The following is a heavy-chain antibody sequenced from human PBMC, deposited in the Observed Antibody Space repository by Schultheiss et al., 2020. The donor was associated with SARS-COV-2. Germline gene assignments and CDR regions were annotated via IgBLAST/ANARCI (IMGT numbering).Heavy chain of an antibody. CDR2: IKQDGSVQ. CDR3: ARSAVAGLDY. CDR1: GFTFRNYW. J-gene: IGHJ4*02. D-gene: IGHD6-19*01. V-gene: IGHV3-7*01. Sequence: GGSLRLSCAASGFTFRNYWMSWVRQAPGKGLQWVANIKQDGSVQHYEDSVRGRFTISRDNSKNTLYLQMNSLRAEDTAVYYCARSAVAGLDYWGQGTLVTVSS.